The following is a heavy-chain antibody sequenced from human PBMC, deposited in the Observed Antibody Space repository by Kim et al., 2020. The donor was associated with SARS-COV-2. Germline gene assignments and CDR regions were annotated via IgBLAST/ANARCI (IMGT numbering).Heavy chain of an antibody. CDR1: GYTFTSYD. J-gene: IGHJ4*02. Sequence: ASVKVSCKASGYTFTSYDINWVRQATGQGLEWMGWMNPNSGNTGYAQKFQGRVTMTRNTSISTAYMELSSLRSEDTAVYYCARGIRITMVRGVKGTGYWGQGTLVTVSS. CDR2: MNPNSGNT. D-gene: IGHD3-10*01. CDR3: ARGIRITMVRGVKGTGY. V-gene: IGHV1-8*01.